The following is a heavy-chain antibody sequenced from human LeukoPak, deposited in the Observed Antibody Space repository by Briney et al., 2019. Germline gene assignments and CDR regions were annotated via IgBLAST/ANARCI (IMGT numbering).Heavy chain of an antibody. V-gene: IGHV5-51*01. Sequence: GESLKISSQGSGYSFTSYYSAWVRQRPGQGLEWMGIVYPADSDITYSPSVKGQVTISVDKSLKTAYLQWRNLKASDTAIYYCARPGESDLAGCLQHWGQGTPVTVSS. D-gene: IGHD2-21*01. CDR2: VYPADSDI. CDR1: GYSFTSYY. J-gene: IGHJ1*01. CDR3: ARPGESDLAGCLQH.